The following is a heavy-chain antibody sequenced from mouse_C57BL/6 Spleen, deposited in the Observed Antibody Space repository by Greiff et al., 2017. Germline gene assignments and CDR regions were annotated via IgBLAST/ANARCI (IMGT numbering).Heavy chain of an antibody. V-gene: IGHV1-82*01. CDR3: ARGGTAHAMDY. J-gene: IGHJ4*01. D-gene: IGHD1-2*01. CDR1: GYAFSSSW. CDR2: IYPGDGDT. Sequence: QVQLQQSGPELVKPGASVKISCKASGYAFSSSWMNWVKQRPGNGLEWIGRIYPGDGDTNYNGKFKGKATLTADKSSSTAYMQLSSLTSEDSAVYFCARGGTAHAMDYWGQGTSVTVSS.